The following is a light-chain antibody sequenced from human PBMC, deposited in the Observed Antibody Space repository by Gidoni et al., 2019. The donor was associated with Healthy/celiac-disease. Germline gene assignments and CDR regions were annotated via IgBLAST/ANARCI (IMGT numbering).Light chain of an antibody. V-gene: IGKV3-20*01. Sequence: ELVLPQSPATLSLSPGERATLSCSASQSVSSSYLAWYQQKPGQAPRLLIYGASSRATGIPDRFSGSGSGTDFTLTISRLEPEDFAGYYCQQYGSSPRTFGQGTKVEIK. CDR1: QSVSSSY. J-gene: IGKJ1*01. CDR3: QQYGSSPRT. CDR2: GAS.